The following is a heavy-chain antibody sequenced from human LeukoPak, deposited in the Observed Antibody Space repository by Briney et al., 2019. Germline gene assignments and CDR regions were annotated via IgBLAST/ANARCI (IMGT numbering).Heavy chain of an antibody. V-gene: IGHV3-21*01. D-gene: IGHD1-26*01. CDR1: GFTFSSYS. CDR3: ARDPRIVGATHFDY. CDR2: ISSSSSYI. Sequence: GGSLRLSCAASGFTFSSYSMNWVRQAPGKGLEWVSSISSSSSYIYYADSVKGRFTISRDDAKNSLYLQMNSLRAEDTAVYYCARDPRIVGATHFDYWGQGTLVTVSS. J-gene: IGHJ4*02.